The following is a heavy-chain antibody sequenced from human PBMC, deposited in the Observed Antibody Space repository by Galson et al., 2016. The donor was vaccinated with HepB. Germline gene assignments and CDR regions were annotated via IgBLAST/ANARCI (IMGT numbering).Heavy chain of an antibody. CDR3: ARVPPPYNDFRSSNWFDP. D-gene: IGHD3-10*01. Sequence: SVKVSCKASGYTFTSYDIHWVRQATGQGLEWMGWMNPNSANTGYAQKFRGRVTMTWNTSITTAYMDLRSLKSEDTAVYYCARVPPPYNDFRSSNWFDPWGQGTLVTVSS. J-gene: IGHJ5*02. CDR1: GYTFTSYD. CDR2: MNPNSANT. V-gene: IGHV1-8*01.